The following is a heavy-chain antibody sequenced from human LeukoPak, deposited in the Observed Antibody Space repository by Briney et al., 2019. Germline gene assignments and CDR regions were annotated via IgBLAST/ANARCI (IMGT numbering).Heavy chain of an antibody. CDR2: VYHSGST. CDR1: GGSISSSNW. CDR3: ARAPRGYSSSWDYYYYGMDV. Sequence: SGTLSLTRALSGGSISSSNWGSWFRQPPGKGLGGVGEVYHSGSTNDNPSLKSRVTISVAKSKIQFSLKLSSVTGADTAVYYCARAPRGYSSSWDYYYYGMDVWGQGTTVTVSS. V-gene: IGHV4-4*02. D-gene: IGHD6-13*01. J-gene: IGHJ6*02.